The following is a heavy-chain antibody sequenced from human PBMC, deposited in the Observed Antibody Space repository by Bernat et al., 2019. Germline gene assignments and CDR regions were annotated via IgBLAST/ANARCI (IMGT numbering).Heavy chain of an antibody. V-gene: IGHV3-33*01. CDR3: ARDNVLVVYARPHNWFDP. CDR1: GFTFSSYG. Sequence: QVQLVESGGGVVQPGRSLRLSCAASGFTFSSYGMHWVRQAPGKGLELVAVIWYDGSNKYDADAVKGRFTITRDNSKNTLYLQMNSLRAEDTAVYYCARDNVLVVYARPHNWFDPWGQGTLVTVSS. CDR2: IWYDGSNK. J-gene: IGHJ5*02. D-gene: IGHD2-8*02.